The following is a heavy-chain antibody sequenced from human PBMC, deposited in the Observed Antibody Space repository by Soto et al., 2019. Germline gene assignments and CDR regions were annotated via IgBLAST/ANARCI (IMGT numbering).Heavy chain of an antibody. Sequence: PFGALRLSFDDSGFTLGMYKLNWVLQAPLKVLKWGASLGTIGTYIYYADSVRGRFTISRDNAKNSLYLQMNTLRAGDTAVYYCARVMCGDCSAYYYYSMDVWGQGTTVPVSS. CDR3: ARVMCGDCSAYYYYSMDV. CDR2: LGTIGTYI. J-gene: IGHJ6*03. V-gene: IGHV3-21*01. CDR1: GFTLGMYK. D-gene: IGHD2-21*02.